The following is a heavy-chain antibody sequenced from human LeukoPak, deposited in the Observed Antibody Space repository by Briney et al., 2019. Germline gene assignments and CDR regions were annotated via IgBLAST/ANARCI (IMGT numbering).Heavy chain of an antibody. V-gene: IGHV4-39*01. D-gene: IGHD2-8*01. CDR3: ARRVHLCSRDCTNGLCSVYFDY. CDR1: AGSISSSSYY. CDR2: LYYSGTT. Sequence: SETLSLTRTVSAGSISSSSYYWGWIRQPPGKGLEWIGSLYYSGTTYYNLSLKTRVTISVDTSKNQLSLKLSSVSAAVTAVYYCARRVHLCSRDCTNGLCSVYFDYWGQGILVTVSS. J-gene: IGHJ4*02.